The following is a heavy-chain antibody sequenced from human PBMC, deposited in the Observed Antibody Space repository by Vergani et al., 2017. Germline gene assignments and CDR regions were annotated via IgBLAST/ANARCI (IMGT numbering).Heavy chain of an antibody. CDR2: ISYDGSNK. J-gene: IGHJ4*02. V-gene: IGHV3-30-3*01. CDR1: GFTFSSYA. Sequence: QVQLVESGGGVVQPGRSLRLSCAASGFTFSSYAMHWVRQAPGKGLEWVAVISYDGSNKYYADSVKGRFTISRDNSKNTLYLQMNSLRGEDTAVYYCAKDSLYDSSGTFDYWGQGTLVTVSS. D-gene: IGHD3-22*01. CDR3: AKDSLYDSSGTFDY.